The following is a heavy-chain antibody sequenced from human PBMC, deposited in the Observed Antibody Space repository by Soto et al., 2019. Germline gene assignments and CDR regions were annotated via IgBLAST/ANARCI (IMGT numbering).Heavy chain of an antibody. CDR2: IYYSGST. V-gene: IGHV4-31*03. CDR3: ARTRDNNINYYYAMDV. CDR1: GGSISSGGYY. D-gene: IGHD1-20*01. J-gene: IGHJ6*02. Sequence: SETLSLTCTVSGGSISSGGYYWSWIRQHPGKGVEWIGYIYYSGSTYYNPSLKSRVTISVDTSKNQFSLKLSSVTAADTAVYYCARTRDNNINYYYAMDVWGPGTTVTVSS.